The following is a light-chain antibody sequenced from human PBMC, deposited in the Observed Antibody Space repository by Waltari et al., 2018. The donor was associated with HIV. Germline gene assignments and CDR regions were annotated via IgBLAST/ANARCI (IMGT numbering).Light chain of an antibody. Sequence: DIVMTQSPDSLAVSLGERATINCKSRQTVLYSSSNKNSLAWYQQKPGQPPKLLIYWASTREPVVPDRFSGSGSGTDFTLTISSLQAEDVAVYYCQQHYNTPYTFGQGTKVEI. CDR3: QQHYNTPYT. V-gene: IGKV4-1*01. CDR2: WAS. J-gene: IGKJ2*01. CDR1: QTVLYSSSNKNS.